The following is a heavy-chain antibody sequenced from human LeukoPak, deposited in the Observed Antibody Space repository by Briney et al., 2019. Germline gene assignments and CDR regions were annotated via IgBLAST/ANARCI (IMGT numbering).Heavy chain of an antibody. CDR3: ATLLLWFGELSRYYFDY. CDR1: GGSISSYY. V-gene: IGHV4-59*05. D-gene: IGHD3-10*01. CDR2: IYYSGST. Sequence: SETLSLTCTVSGGSISSYYWSWIRQPPGKGLEWIGSIYYSGSTYYNPSLKSRVTISVDTSKNQFSLKLSSVTAADTAVYYCATLLLWFGELSRYYFDYWGQGTLVTVSS. J-gene: IGHJ4*02.